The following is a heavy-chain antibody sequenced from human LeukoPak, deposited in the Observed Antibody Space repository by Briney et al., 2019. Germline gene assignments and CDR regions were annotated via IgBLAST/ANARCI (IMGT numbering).Heavy chain of an antibody. D-gene: IGHD3-22*01. J-gene: IGHJ4*02. CDR1: GFTVSSNY. CDR2: IYSGGST. V-gene: IGHV3-53*01. Sequence: GGSLRLSCAASGFTVSSNYMSWVRQAPGKGLEWVSVIYSGGSTYYADSVKGRFTISRDNSKNTLYLQMNSLRAEDTAVYYCARKAAYYYDSSGPPPQGFDYWGQGTLVTVSS. CDR3: ARKAAYYYDSSGPPPQGFDY.